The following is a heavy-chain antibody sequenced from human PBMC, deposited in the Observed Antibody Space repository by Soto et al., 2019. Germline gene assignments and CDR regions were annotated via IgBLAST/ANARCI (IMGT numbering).Heavy chain of an antibody. CDR3: ARVVKSSGSGWTLHFEY. Sequence: QVQLVQSGAEVKKPGASVKVSCKASGYTFTSYAMHWVRQAPGQRLEWMGWINAGNGNTKDSQKFQGRVTITRDTSASTAYMEVCSLRSEDTAVCYCARVVKSSGSGWTLHFEYWGQGTLLTVSS. CDR1: GYTFTSYA. D-gene: IGHD6-19*01. CDR2: INAGNGNT. V-gene: IGHV1-3*01. J-gene: IGHJ4*02.